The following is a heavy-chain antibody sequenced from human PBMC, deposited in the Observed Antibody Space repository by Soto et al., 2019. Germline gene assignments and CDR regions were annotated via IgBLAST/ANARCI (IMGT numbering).Heavy chain of an antibody. CDR3: AKSAGPGNSIPNFGMDV. V-gene: IGHV3-23*01. CDR2: ITGIGGTI. D-gene: IGHD4-4*01. CDR1: GFTFSTYV. J-gene: IGHJ6*02. Sequence: EVQLSESGGGLVQPGGSLRLSCAASGFTFSTYVLTWVRQAPRKGLEWVSSITGIGGTIYYADSVKGRFTTFRDNSKNTMYMQMNSLRAEDTALYYCAKSAGPGNSIPNFGMDVWGQGTTVTVSS.